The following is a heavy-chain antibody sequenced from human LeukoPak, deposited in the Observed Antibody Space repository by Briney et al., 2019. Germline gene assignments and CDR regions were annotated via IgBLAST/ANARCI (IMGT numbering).Heavy chain of an antibody. CDR1: GDSLSSNTAA. V-gene: IGHV6-1*01. J-gene: IGHJ4*02. Sequence: SQTLSLTCALSGDSLSSNTAAWNWIRHSPSRGFECLGRTYYRSKWSNDYAVSVKSRITINPDTSKNQFSLQLNSVTPEDTAVYYCARTHHLGRGIDNWGQGTLVTVSS. CDR3: ARTHHLGRGIDN. CDR2: TYYRSKWSN. D-gene: IGHD1-14*01.